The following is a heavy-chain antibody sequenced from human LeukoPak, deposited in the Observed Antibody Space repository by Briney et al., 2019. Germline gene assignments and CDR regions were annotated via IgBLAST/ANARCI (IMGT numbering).Heavy chain of an antibody. D-gene: IGHD5-12*01. CDR3: ARGGYNGYDNWG. CDR2: ISYSGST. CDR1: GGSICSYF. Sequence: SETLSLTSTGPGGSICSYFWGCLRQPPGKGLECIGHISYSGSTNYNPSLKSRVTISIDTSKNQFSLKLSTVTDADTAVYYCARGGYNGYDNWGWGPGTLVTVSS. J-gene: IGHJ4*01. V-gene: IGHV4-59*08.